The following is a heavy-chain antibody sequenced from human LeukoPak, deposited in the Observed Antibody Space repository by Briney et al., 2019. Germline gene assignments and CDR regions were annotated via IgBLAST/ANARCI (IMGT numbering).Heavy chain of an antibody. J-gene: IGHJ4*02. CDR2: IYYSGST. Sequence: SETLSLTCTVSGGSISSYYWNWIRQPPGKGLEWMGYIYYSGSTNYNPSLKSRVTISIDTSKNQFSLKLSSVTAADTAVYYCAGWYYDSSGYRYFDYWGQGILVTVSS. V-gene: IGHV4-59*01. D-gene: IGHD3-22*01. CDR1: GGSISSYY. CDR3: AGWYYDSSGYRYFDY.